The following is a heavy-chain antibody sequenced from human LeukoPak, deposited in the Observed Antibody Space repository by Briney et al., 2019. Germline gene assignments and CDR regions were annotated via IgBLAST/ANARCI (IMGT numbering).Heavy chain of an antibody. V-gene: IGHV3-48*03. D-gene: IGHD5-24*01. CDR3: ARPMGDGYNYNAFDI. J-gene: IGHJ3*02. CDR2: ISSIGSTI. Sequence: GGSLRLSCAASGFTFSSCEMNWVRQAPGKGLEWVSYISSIGSTIYYADSVKGRFTISRDNAKNSLYLQMNSLRGVDTAVYYCARPMGDGYNYNAFDIWGQGTMVTVSS. CDR1: GFTFSSCE.